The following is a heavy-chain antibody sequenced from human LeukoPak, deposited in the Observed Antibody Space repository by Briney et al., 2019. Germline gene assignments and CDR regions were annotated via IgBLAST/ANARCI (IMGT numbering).Heavy chain of an antibody. D-gene: IGHD2-2*01. V-gene: IGHV3-21*01. CDR3: ANHLACGSTHCPPFDY. CDR2: ISDDSNYI. J-gene: IGHJ4*02. Sequence: GGSLRLSCAAFGFTFSSYAMSWVRQAPGKGLEWVSSISDDSNYIHYADSVEGRFTISRDNAKNSLYLQMNSPRAEDTAVYYCANHLACGSTHCPPFDYWGQGTLVTVSS. CDR1: GFTFSSYA.